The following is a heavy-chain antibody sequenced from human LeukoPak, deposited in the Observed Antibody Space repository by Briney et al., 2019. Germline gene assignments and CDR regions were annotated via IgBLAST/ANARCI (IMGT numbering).Heavy chain of an antibody. Sequence: PGGSLRLSCAPSGFTYSRYEMNWVRQAPEKGLEGVSYISSSESTIYRADSVKGRFTISRDNAKNSLYLQMNSLGAEDTAVYYCARKGTMVRGVSSRPKYNWFDPWGQGTLVTVSS. J-gene: IGHJ5*02. CDR3: ARKGTMVRGVSSRPKYNWFDP. CDR2: ISSSESTI. CDR1: GFTYSRYE. D-gene: IGHD3-10*01. V-gene: IGHV3-48*03.